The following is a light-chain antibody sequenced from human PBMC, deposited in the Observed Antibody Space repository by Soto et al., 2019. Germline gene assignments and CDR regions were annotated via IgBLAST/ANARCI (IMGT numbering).Light chain of an antibody. J-gene: IGKJ1*01. CDR2: HAS. CDR1: QNIDRW. CDR3: QHYNSYGT. Sequence: ITQSPSTLPATVGDTDTITCRASQNIDRWVAWYQQKSGKAPKILIYHASSLETGVPSRFSGSGSGTEFTLTISSVQPDDFASYYCQHYNSYGTFAQGTNVDI. V-gene: IGKV1-5*01.